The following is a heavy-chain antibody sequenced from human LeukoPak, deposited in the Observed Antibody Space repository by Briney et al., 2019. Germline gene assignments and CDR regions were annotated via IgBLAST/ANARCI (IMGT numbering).Heavy chain of an antibody. CDR2: TYYRSKWSN. V-gene: IGHV6-1*01. J-gene: IGHJ4*02. CDR1: GGSVSSNSAA. CDR3: ARGGIGYCSTTSCSFDY. D-gene: IGHD2-2*01. Sequence: SQTLSLTCAISGGSVSSNSAAWNWIRQSPSRGLEWLGRTYYRSKWSNDYAVSVKSRISINPDTSKNQFSLQLNSVTPEDTAVYYCARGGIGYCSTTSCSFDYWGQGTLVTVSS.